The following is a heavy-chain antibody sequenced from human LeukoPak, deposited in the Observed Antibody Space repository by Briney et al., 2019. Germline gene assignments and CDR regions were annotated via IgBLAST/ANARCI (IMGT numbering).Heavy chain of an antibody. V-gene: IGHV3-7*01. J-gene: IGHJ4*02. D-gene: IGHD6-13*01. CDR3: ARDRLANRIAAAGTPLDY. CDR2: IKQVGSEK. CDR1: GFNFISYW. Sequence: GGSLRLSCAASGFNFISYWMSWVRQAPGKGLEGVANIKQVGSEKYYVDSVKGRFTISRDNAKNSLYLQMNSLRAEDTAVYYCARDRLANRIAAAGTPLDYWGQGTLVTVSS.